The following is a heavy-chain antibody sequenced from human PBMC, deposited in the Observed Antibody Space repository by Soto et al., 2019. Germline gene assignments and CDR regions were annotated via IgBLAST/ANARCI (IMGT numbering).Heavy chain of an antibody. V-gene: IGHV4-4*02. D-gene: IGHD1-26*01. CDR1: GFSIRSSNL. CDR3: ARVSGSYYYGMDV. CDR2: IYHSGST. Sequence: SETLSLTCAFSGFSIRSSNLLIWVRHAPGKGLEWIGEIYHSGSTNYNPSLKSRVTISVDKSKNQFSLKLSSVTAADTAVYYCARVSGSYYYGMDVWGQGTTVTVSS. J-gene: IGHJ6*02.